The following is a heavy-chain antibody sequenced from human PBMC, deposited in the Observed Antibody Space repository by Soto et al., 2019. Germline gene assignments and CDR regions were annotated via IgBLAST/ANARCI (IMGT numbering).Heavy chain of an antibody. Sequence: GGSLRLSCEASGFTFSGYWMSWVRQAPGKGLEWVANINKDGSGKYYVDSVKGRFSISRDNAKKSLCLQMNSLRVEDTAVYFCARIMFTGTTDCSFDYWGRGTLVTVSS. J-gene: IGHJ4*02. D-gene: IGHD1-1*01. CDR1: GFTFSGYW. V-gene: IGHV3-7*05. CDR3: ARIMFTGTTDCSFDY. CDR2: INKDGSGK.